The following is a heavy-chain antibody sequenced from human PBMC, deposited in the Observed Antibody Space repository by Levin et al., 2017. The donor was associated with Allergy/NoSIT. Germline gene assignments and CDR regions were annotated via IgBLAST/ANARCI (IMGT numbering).Heavy chain of an antibody. CDR1: GGSISSGDYY. Sequence: SETLSLTCTVSGGSISSGDYYWSWIRQPPGKGLEWIGYIYYSGSTYYNPSLKSRVTISVDTSKNQFSLKLSSVTAADTAVYYCARFEYCTGGSCYSAGWFDPWGQGNLVTVSS. V-gene: IGHV4-30-4*01. CDR3: ARFEYCTGGSCYSAGWFDP. CDR2: IYYSGST. D-gene: IGHD2-15*01. J-gene: IGHJ5*02.